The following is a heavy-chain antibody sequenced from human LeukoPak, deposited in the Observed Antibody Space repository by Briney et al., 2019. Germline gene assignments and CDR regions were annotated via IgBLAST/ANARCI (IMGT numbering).Heavy chain of an antibody. V-gene: IGHV3-23*01. CDR2: IRGSGNTT. D-gene: IGHD4-17*01. CDR1: GVTFSSYA. Sequence: GGSLRLSCAASGVTFSSYAMSWVRQAPGKGLEWVSTIRGSGNTTYYANSVKGRFTISRDNSNNTLYLQMNSLRAEDTALYYCAKQRPTHGYLDHWGQGTLVTVSS. CDR3: AKQRPTHGYLDH. J-gene: IGHJ4*02.